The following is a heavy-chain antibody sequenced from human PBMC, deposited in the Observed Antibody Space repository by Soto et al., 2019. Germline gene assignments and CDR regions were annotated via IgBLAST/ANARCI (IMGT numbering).Heavy chain of an antibody. Sequence: PSETLSLTCSVSGGSISSGDYLWSWIRQHPEKGLEWIGYIYSSGSTYYNPSLKSRLNMSVDRSKNQFSLKLSSVTAADTAVYYCARDSRDGLPVSYGMDVWGQGTTVTVSS. CDR3: ARDSRDGLPVSYGMDV. J-gene: IGHJ6*02. CDR1: GGSISSGDYL. V-gene: IGHV4-31*03. CDR2: IYSSGST. D-gene: IGHD2-21*02.